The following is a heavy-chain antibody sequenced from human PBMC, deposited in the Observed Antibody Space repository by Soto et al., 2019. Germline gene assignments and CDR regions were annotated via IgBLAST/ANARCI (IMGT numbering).Heavy chain of an antibody. D-gene: IGHD3-3*01. CDR1: GFTFSSYD. Sequence: GGSLRLSCAASGFTFSSYDMHWVRQATGKGLEWVSAIGTAGDTYYTGSVKGRFTISRENSKNSLFLQVNTVRAGNTDVYYCAGLRRGGCGVDPCCHYDRMDVWGQGTTVTVSS. CDR3: AGLRRGGCGVDPCCHYDRMDV. V-gene: IGHV3-13*01. CDR2: IGTAGDT. J-gene: IGHJ6*02.